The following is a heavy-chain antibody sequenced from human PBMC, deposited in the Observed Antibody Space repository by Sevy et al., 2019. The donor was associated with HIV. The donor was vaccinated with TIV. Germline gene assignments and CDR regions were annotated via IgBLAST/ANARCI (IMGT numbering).Heavy chain of an antibody. CDR1: GFIFGDYG. J-gene: IGHJ4*02. CDR2: FKSKIHGGTT. CDR3: TRGSGSQSIFDY. Sequence: GGSLRLSCTASGFIFGDYGMSWVRQAPGKGLEWIAFFKSKIHGGTTENAASVKGRFTISRDDSKNIVYLQMSNLKTEDTAVKYCTRGSGSQSIFDYWGQGTLVTVSS. D-gene: IGHD1-26*01. V-gene: IGHV3-49*04.